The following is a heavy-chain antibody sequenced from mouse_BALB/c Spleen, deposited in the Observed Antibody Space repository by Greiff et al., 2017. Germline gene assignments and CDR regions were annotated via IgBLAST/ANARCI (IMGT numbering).Heavy chain of an antibody. CDR1: GYTFSSYW. V-gene: IGHV1-9*01. CDR3: ARHDGYYAWFAY. J-gene: IGHJ3*01. Sequence: QVQLKESGAELMKPGASVKISCKATGYTFSSYWIEWVKQRPGHGLEWIGEILPGSGSTNYNEKFKGKATFTADTSSNTAYMQLSSLTSEDSAVYYCARHDGYYAWFAYWGQGTLVTVSA. CDR2: ILPGSGST. D-gene: IGHD2-3*01.